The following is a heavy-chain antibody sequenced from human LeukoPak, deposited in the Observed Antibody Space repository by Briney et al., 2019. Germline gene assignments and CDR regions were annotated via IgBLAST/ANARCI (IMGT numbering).Heavy chain of an antibody. V-gene: IGHV1-69*05. CDR2: IIPIFGAA. J-gene: IGHJ6*03. CDR1: GGTFSSYA. CDR3: ARGYCSGGSCYSGTLYYMDV. D-gene: IGHD2-15*01. Sequence: EASVKLSCKASGGTFSSYAISWGRQAPGQGLEWMRGIIPIFGAANYAQKFQGRVTITTDESTSTAYMELSSLSSEDTAVYYCARGYCSGGSCYSGTLYYMDVWGKGTTVTVSS.